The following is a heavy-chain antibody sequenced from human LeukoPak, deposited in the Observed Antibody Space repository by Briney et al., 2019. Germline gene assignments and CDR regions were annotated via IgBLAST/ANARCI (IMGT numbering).Heavy chain of an antibody. CDR1: GGSISSYY. V-gene: IGHV4-59*12. J-gene: IGHJ4*02. Sequence: SETLSLTCTVSGGSISSYYWSWIRQPPGKGLEWIGYIYHSGSTYYNPSLKSRVTISVDRSKNQFSLKLSSVTAADTAVYYCATIPRIAAAGNDYWGQGTLVTVSS. CDR2: IYHSGST. D-gene: IGHD6-13*01. CDR3: ATIPRIAAAGNDY.